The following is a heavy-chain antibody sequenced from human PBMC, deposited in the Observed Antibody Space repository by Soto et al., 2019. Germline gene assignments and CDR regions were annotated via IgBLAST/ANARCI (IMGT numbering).Heavy chain of an antibody. J-gene: IGHJ4*02. CDR3: ARDQAMAQFDY. CDR1: GYTFTSYG. Sequence: QVQLVQSGAEVKKPGASVKVSCKASGYTFTSYGISWVRQAPGQGLEWMGWISAYNGNTKYAQKLQGRVTMTTDTPTSTAYMELRSLRSDYTAVYYCARDQAMAQFDYWCQGALVTVSS. V-gene: IGHV1-18*01. D-gene: IGHD5-18*01. CDR2: ISAYNGNT.